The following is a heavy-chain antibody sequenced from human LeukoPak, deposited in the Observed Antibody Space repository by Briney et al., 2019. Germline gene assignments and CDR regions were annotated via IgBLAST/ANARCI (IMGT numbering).Heavy chain of an antibody. CDR2: ISSSSSYI. D-gene: IGHD2-2*01. CDR3: ARDPYCSSTSCYGYYFDY. J-gene: IGHJ4*02. Sequence: GGSLRLSCAASGFTFSSYSMNWVRQAPGKGLEWVSSISSSSSYIYYADSVKGRFTISRDNAKNSLYLHMNSLRAEDTAVYYCARDPYCSSTSCYGYYFDYWGQGTLVTVSS. V-gene: IGHV3-21*01. CDR1: GFTFSSYS.